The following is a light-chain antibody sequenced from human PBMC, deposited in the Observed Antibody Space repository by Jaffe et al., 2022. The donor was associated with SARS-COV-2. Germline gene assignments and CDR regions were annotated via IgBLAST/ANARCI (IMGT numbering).Light chain of an antibody. CDR2: RNN. CDR3: ATWDDSLRGVV. CDR1: SSNIGINN. J-gene: IGLJ2*01. Sequence: QSVLTQPPSASGTPGQRVTISCSGSSSNIGINNVYWYHQLPGTAPKLLIYRNNQRPSGVPDRFSGSKSGTSASLAISGLRSEDEADYYCATWDDSLRGVVFGGGTKLTVL. V-gene: IGLV1-47*01.